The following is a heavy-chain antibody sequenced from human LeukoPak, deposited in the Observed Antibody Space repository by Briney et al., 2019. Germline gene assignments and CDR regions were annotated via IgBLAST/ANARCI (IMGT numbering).Heavy chain of an antibody. V-gene: IGHV4-59*08. D-gene: IGHD2-21*02. J-gene: IGHJ2*01. Sequence: PSETLSLTCTVSGGSISSYYWSWIRQPPGKGLEWIGYIYYSGSTNYNPSLKSRVTISVDTSKNQFSLKLSSVTAADTAVYYCARRCGGDCYPYWYLDLWGRGTLVTVSS. CDR2: IYYSGST. CDR3: ARRCGGDCYPYWYLDL. CDR1: GGSISSYY.